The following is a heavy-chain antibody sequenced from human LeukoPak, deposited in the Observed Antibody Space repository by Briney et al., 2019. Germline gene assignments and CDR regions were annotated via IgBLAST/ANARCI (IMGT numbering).Heavy chain of an antibody. J-gene: IGHJ5*02. V-gene: IGHV1-2*02. D-gene: IGHD5-24*01. CDR2: INPNSGGT. Sequence: ASVKVSCKASGYTFTGYYMHWVRQAPGQGLEWMGWINPNSGGTNYAQKFQGRVTMTRDTSISTAYMELSRLRSDDTAVYYCARDRVPSNGYYNWFDPWGQGTLVTVSS. CDR1: GYTFTGYY. CDR3: ARDRVPSNGYYNWFDP.